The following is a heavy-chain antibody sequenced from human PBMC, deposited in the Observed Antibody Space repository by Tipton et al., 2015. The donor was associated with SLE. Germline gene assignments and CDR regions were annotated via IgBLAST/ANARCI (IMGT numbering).Heavy chain of an antibody. J-gene: IGHJ6*02. CDR2: IYYSGNT. V-gene: IGHV4-59*01. D-gene: IGHD4-11*01. Sequence: TLSLTCTVSGGSITGSYWSWIRQPPGKGLEWIGYIYYSGNTNYNPSLKSRVTISVDRSKTQFSLNLSSVTAADTAVYYCARLYSTTEAVYYYGMDVWGQGTTVTVSS. CDR3: ARLYSTTEAVYYYGMDV. CDR1: GGSITGSY.